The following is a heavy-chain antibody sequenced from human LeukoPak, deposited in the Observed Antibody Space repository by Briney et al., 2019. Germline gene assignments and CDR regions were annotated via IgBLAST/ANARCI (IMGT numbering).Heavy chain of an antibody. J-gene: IGHJ4*02. D-gene: IGHD1-1*01. V-gene: IGHV4-39*02. CDR1: GDSISSSSYY. CDR3: ARESHVERDDF. Sequence: SETLSLTCTVSGDSISSSSYYWGWIRQPPGKGLEWIGSIYYSGSTYYNSSLKSRVTISVDTSKNQFSLKLSSVTAADTAVYYCARESHVERDDFWGQGTLITVSS. CDR2: IYYSGST.